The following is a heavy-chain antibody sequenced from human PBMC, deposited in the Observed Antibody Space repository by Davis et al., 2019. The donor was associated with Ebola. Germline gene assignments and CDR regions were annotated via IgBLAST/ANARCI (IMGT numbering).Heavy chain of an antibody. CDR2: IYYSGST. CDR3: ASSGLRYFDWLFSNWFDP. CDR1: GGSISSSSYY. D-gene: IGHD3-9*01. Sequence: MPGGSLRLSCTVSGGSISSSSYYWGWIRQPPGKGLEWIGSIYYSGSTYYNPSLKSRVTISVDTSKNQFSLKLSSVTAADTAVYYCASSGLRYFDWLFSNWFDPWGQGTLVTVSS. J-gene: IGHJ5*02. V-gene: IGHV4-39*01.